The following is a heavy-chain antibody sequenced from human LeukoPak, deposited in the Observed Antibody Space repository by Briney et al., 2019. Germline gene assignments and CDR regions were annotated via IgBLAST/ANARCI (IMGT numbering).Heavy chain of an antibody. CDR1: GFTFSSYA. J-gene: IGHJ4*02. CDR3: ARDRGRIAVYYFDY. CDR2: IAADGKDK. V-gene: IGHV3-30*04. Sequence: PGGSLRLSCAASGFTFSSYAMHWVRQAPGKGLEWVAVIAADGKDKHHADSVRGRFTISRDNSKSTLYLQMNSLRTEDTAVYYCARDRGRIAVYYFDYWGQGTLVTVSS. D-gene: IGHD6-19*01.